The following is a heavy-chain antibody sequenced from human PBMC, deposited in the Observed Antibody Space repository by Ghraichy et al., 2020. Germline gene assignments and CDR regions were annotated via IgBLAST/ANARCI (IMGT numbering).Heavy chain of an antibody. CDR3: TSLGLVARNAFDI. CDR1: GFTFSGYW. D-gene: IGHD2-15*01. V-gene: IGHV3-74*01. CDR2: INTDGSST. Sequence: GGSLRLSCAASGFTFSGYWMHWVRQGQGKGLVWVSRINTDGSSTAYADSVKGRFTISRDNAKNTLYLQMNSLRADDTAVYYCTSLGLVARNAFDIWGQGTMVTVSS. J-gene: IGHJ3*02.